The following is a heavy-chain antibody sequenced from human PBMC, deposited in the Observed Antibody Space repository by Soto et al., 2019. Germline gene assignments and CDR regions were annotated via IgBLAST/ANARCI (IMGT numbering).Heavy chain of an antibody. D-gene: IGHD5-18*01. CDR2: IYYSGNT. CDR3: PRIPVATSMIYWLGT. J-gene: IGHJ5*01. Sequence: SETLSLTCTVSGDSVTSGNYYWSWIRQPPGKGLEWIGYIYYSGNTNYSPSLKSRVTVSLDRSNNQFSLNLSSVTAADTAVYYCPRIPVATSMIYWLGTCGKGILVTVYS. V-gene: IGHV4-61*01. CDR1: GDSVTSGNYY.